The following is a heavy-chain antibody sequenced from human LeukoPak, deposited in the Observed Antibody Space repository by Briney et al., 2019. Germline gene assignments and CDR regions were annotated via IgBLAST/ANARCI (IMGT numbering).Heavy chain of an antibody. J-gene: IGHJ4*02. D-gene: IGHD6-13*01. CDR2: ISSTGAYI. CDR3: ARGLAAAGTRGPY. V-gene: IGHV3-21*01. Sequence: PGGSLRLSCAASGFTFSSCSMNWVRQAPGKGLEWVSSISSTGAYIYYADSLKGRFTISRDNAKNSLYLQMNSLRADDTAVYYCARGLAAAGTRGPYWGQGTLVTVSS. CDR1: GFTFSSCS.